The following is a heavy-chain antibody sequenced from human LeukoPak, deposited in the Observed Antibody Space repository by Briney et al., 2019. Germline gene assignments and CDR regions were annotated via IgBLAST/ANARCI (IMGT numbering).Heavy chain of an antibody. V-gene: IGHV1-69*05. Sequence: ASVKVSRKASGGTFSSYAISWVRQAPGQGLEWMGGIIPIFGTANYAQKFQGRVTITTDESTSTAYMELSSLRSEDTAVYYCARGVVTAIPYYYYYYMDVWGKGTTVTVSS. CDR1: GGTFSSYA. D-gene: IGHD2-21*02. J-gene: IGHJ6*03. CDR2: IIPIFGTA. CDR3: ARGVVTAIPYYYYYYMDV.